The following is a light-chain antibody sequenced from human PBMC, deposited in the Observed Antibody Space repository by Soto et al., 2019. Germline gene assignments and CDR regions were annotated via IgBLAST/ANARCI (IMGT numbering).Light chain of an antibody. V-gene: IGKV3-15*01. CDR2: GAS. CDR3: QQYKNWPLT. Sequence: EIVMTQSPGTLSVSPGERATLSCRASQSVSSNFAWYQQKPGQAPRLLIYGASTRATGIPARFSGSGSGTEFTITISSLQSEDFAVYYCQQYKNWPLTFGGGTKVEIK. J-gene: IGKJ4*01. CDR1: QSVSSN.